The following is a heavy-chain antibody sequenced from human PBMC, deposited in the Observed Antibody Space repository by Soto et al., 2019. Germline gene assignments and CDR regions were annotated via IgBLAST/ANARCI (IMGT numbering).Heavy chain of an antibody. J-gene: IGHJ6*03. CDR3: AKSLVFVDHAYMDV. CDR1: GYTFTSYA. D-gene: IGHD2-21*01. Sequence: ASVKVSCKASGYTFTSYAMHWVRQAPGQRLEWMGWINAGNGNTKYSQKFQGRVTITRDTSASTAYMELSSLRSEDTALYYCAKSLVFVDHAYMDVWGKGTTVTVSS. CDR2: INAGNGNT. V-gene: IGHV1-3*01.